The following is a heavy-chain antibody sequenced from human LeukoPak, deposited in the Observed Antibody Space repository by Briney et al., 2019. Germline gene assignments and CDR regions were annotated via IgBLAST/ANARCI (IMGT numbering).Heavy chain of an antibody. V-gene: IGHV4-38-2*01. J-gene: IGHJ6*03. CDR2: LYHSDSA. CDR1: GFSISNGYY. Sequence: PSETLSLTCAVSGFSISNGYYWVWIRQPPGRGLEWIGSLYHSDSAYYNTSLRSRVSMSVDTSKNQFSLTLSFVTAADTAVYYCARQHDSYYYYFIDVWGSGTTVAVSS. CDR3: ARQHDSYYYYFIDV.